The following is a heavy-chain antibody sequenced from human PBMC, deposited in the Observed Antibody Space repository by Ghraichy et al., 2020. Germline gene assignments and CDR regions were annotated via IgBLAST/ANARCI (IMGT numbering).Heavy chain of an antibody. CDR3: ALSGGTDFSSITIFGVVTL. V-gene: IGHV4-39*01. D-gene: IGHD3-3*01. J-gene: IGHJ4*02. Sequence: SETLSLTCTVSGGSISSSSYYWGWIRQPPGKGLEWIGSIYYSGSTYYNPSLKSRVTISVDTFKNQFSLKLSSVTAADTAVYYCALSGGTDFSSITIFGVVTLWGQGTLVTVSS. CDR2: IYYSGST. CDR1: GGSISSSSYY.